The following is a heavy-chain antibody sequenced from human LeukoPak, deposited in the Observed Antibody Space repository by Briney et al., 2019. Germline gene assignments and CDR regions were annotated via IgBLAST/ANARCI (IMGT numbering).Heavy chain of an antibody. CDR1: GFTVSSKY. CDR2: IYSGGST. V-gene: IGHV3-66*01. Sequence: GGSLRLSCAASGFTVSSKYMSWVRQAPGKGLEWVSVIYSGGSTYYADSVKGRFTISRDNSKNTLYLQMNSLRAEDTAVYYCAKGRRGYSYGYVYWGQGTLVTVSS. CDR3: AKGRRGYSYGYVY. J-gene: IGHJ4*02. D-gene: IGHD5-18*01.